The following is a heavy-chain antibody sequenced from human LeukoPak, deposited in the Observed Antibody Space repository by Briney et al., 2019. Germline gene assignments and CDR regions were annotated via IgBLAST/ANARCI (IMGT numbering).Heavy chain of an antibody. D-gene: IGHD6-19*01. CDR1: GGTFSSYA. J-gene: IGHJ4*02. CDR3: ARDRDPSQWLVYDY. V-gene: IGHV1-69*01. CDR2: IIPIFGTA. Sequence: VKVSCKASGGTFSSYAISWVRQAPGQGLEWMGGIIPIFGTANYAQKFQGRVTITADESTSTAYMELSSLRSGDTAVYYCARDRDPSQWLVYDYWGQGTLVTVSS.